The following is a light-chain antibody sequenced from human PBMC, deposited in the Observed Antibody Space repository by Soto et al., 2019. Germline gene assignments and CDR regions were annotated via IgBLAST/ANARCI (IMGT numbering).Light chain of an antibody. J-gene: IGLJ1*01. Sequence: QSALTQPASVSGSPGQSITISCTGTSSDVGGYKYVSWYQQHPDKAPKLIIFEVSNRPSGVSNRFSGSKSGNTASLTISGLQAEDEADYYCSSYTSSSTSYVFGTGTKLTVL. CDR1: SSDVGGYKY. V-gene: IGLV2-14*01. CDR2: EVS. CDR3: SSYTSSSTSYV.